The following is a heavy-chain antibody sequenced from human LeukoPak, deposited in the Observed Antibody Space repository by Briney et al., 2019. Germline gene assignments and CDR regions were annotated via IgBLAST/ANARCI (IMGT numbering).Heavy chain of an antibody. J-gene: IGHJ6*03. CDR1: GFSFSTHA. CDR2: ISGSGDNT. V-gene: IGHV3-23*01. CDR3: VKGAKYSGSSVDYFYMDV. Sequence: GGSLRLSCAASGFSFSTHAMGWVRQAPGKGLEWVSVISGSGDNTYQADSVKGRFIISRDNSNNTLSVQMNSLRAEDTAVYYCVKGAKYSGSSVDYFYMDVWAKGTTVTVSS. D-gene: IGHD1-26*01.